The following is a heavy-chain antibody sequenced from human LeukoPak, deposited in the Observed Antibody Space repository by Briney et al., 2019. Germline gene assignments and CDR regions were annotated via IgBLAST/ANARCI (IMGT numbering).Heavy chain of an antibody. CDR1: GGSISSYY. V-gene: IGHV4-59*01. D-gene: IGHD6-13*01. Sequence: SETLSLTCTVSGGSISSYYWSWIRQPPGKGLEWFGYIYYSGSTNYNPSLKSRVTISVDTSKSQFSLKLSSVTAADTAVYYCARDGSSSWYYGYYGMDVWGQGTTVTVSS. J-gene: IGHJ6*02. CDR2: IYYSGST. CDR3: ARDGSSSWYYGYYGMDV.